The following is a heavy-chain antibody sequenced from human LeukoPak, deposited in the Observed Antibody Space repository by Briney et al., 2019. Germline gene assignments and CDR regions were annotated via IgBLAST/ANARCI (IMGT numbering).Heavy chain of an antibody. V-gene: IGHV1-69*05. CDR2: IIPIFGTA. CDR3: GKGISSPLDY. J-gene: IGHJ4*02. CDR1: GGTSSSYA. Sequence: ASVKVSCKASGGTSSSYAISWVRQAPGQGLEWMGRIIPIFGTANYAQKFQGRVTMTRDTSISTAYMELSRLRSDDTAVYYCGKGISSPLDYWGQGTLVTVSS. D-gene: IGHD3-10*01.